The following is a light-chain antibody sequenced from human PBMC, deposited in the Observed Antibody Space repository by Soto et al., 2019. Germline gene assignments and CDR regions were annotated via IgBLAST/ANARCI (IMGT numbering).Light chain of an antibody. J-gene: IGLJ1*01. CDR1: SSNIGAGFD. CDR3: QSYESSLGGLV. CDR2: GNI. V-gene: IGLV1-40*01. Sequence: QSVLTQPPSVSGAPGQRVTISCTGTSSNIGAGFDVHWYQKLPGTAPKLLIYGNINRPSGVPDRFSGYKSGTSASLAITGLQAEDEADYYCQSYESSLGGLVFGSGTKVTVL.